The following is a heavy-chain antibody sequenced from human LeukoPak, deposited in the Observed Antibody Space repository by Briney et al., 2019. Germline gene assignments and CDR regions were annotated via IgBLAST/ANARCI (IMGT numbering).Heavy chain of an antibody. CDR1: GFSFSSYA. J-gene: IGHJ4*02. CDR3: AKGAGNFDWSYHDY. D-gene: IGHD3-9*01. V-gene: IGHV3-23*01. CDR2: ISSSGGTT. Sequence: GGSLRLSCAASGFSFSSYAMCWVRQAPGKGLEWVSCISSSGGTTYNADSVKGRFTISRDNSKNTLYLQLNSLRAEDTAVYYCAKGAGNFDWSYHDYWGQGTLVTVSS.